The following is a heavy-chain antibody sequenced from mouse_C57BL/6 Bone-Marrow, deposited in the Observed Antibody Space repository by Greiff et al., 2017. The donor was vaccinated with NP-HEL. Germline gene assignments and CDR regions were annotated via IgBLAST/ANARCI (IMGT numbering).Heavy chain of an antibody. Sequence: QVQLQQPGAELVKPGASVKMSCKASGYTFTSYWITWVKQRPGQGLEWIGDIYPGSGSTNYNEKFKSKATPTVDTSSSTAYMQLSSLTSEDSAVYYCARNYYGSSIYWYFDVWGTGTTVTVSS. CDR3: ARNYYGSSIYWYFDV. J-gene: IGHJ1*03. CDR1: GYTFTSYW. D-gene: IGHD1-1*01. V-gene: IGHV1-55*01. CDR2: IYPGSGST.